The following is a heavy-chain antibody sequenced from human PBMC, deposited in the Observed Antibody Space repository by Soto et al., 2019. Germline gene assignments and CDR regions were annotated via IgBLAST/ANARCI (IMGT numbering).Heavy chain of an antibody. CDR1: GGSVTSVDYY. V-gene: IGHV4-30-4*01. CDR3: AREGGKYFVSTGYWHNWIDP. CDR2: IYHTGST. Sequence: SETLSLTCTVSGGSVTSVDYYWSWIRQPPGRVLEWIGYIYHTGSTYYNPSLKSRATISIDTSKNQFSLKLSPVTAADTAVYYCAREGGKYFVSTGYWHNWIDPWGQGILVTVFS. J-gene: IGHJ5*02. D-gene: IGHD3-22*01.